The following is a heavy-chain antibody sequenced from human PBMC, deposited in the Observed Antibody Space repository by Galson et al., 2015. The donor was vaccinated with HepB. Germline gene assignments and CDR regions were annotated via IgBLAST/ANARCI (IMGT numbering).Heavy chain of an antibody. CDR1: GYTFTSYA. D-gene: IGHD1-26*01. V-gene: IGHV1-18*01. J-gene: IGHJ2*01. CDR2: ISAYNGHT. Sequence: SVKVSCKASGYTFTSYAMNWVRQAPGQGLEWMGWISAYNGHTNYAQKFQGRVTMSTDTSTTTTYMEVRSLKSDDTAVYYCARDGVYTTYDASYFDLWGRGTLVTVSS. CDR3: ARDGVYTTYDASYFDL.